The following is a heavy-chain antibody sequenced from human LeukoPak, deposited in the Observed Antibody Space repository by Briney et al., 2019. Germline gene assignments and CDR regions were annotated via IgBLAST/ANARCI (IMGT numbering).Heavy chain of an antibody. CDR2: ISGYNGNT. V-gene: IGHV1-18*01. CDR3: ARGYSYGSDYYYGMDV. Sequence: ASVKVSCKASGYTFTSYAISCVRQAPGQGLEWMGWISGYNGNTKYAQKVQGRVTMITDTSTSTAYMELRSLRSDDTAVYYCARGYSYGSDYYYGMDVWGQGTTVTVSS. J-gene: IGHJ6*02. D-gene: IGHD5-18*01. CDR1: GYTFTSYA.